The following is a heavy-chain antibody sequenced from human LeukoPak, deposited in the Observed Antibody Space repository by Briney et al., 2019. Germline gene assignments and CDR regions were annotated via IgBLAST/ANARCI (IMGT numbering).Heavy chain of an antibody. CDR3: ARGRGDFDWLLTFDY. Sequence: PGGSLRLSCAASGFTFSSYAMHWVRQAPGKGLEWVAVISYDGSNKYYADSVKGRFTISRDNAKNSLYLQMNSLRAEDTAVYYCARGRGDFDWLLTFDYWGQGTLVTVSS. CDR2: ISYDGSNK. V-gene: IGHV3-30-3*01. D-gene: IGHD3-9*01. CDR1: GFTFSSYA. J-gene: IGHJ4*02.